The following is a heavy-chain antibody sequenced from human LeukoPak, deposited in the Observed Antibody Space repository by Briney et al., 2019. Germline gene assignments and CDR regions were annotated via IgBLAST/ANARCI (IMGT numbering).Heavy chain of an antibody. D-gene: IGHD3-3*01. Sequence: GGSLRLSCAASGFTFSSYWMSWVRQAPGKGLEWVSYISSSGSTIYYADSVKGRFTISRDNAKNSLYLQMNSLRAEDTAVYYCARRLRGRLGAISAFDIWGQGTMVTVSS. CDR3: ARRLRGRLGAISAFDI. CDR1: GFTFSSYW. V-gene: IGHV3-48*04. CDR2: ISSSGSTI. J-gene: IGHJ3*02.